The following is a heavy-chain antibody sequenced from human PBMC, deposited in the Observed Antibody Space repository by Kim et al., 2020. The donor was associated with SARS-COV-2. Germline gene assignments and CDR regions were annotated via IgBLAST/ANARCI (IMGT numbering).Heavy chain of an antibody. V-gene: IGHV4-39*07. Sequence: PALRGRVTISVDTSKKQFSLNLSSVTAADTAIYYCARAQGQLLEHFWFDPWGLGALVTVSS. CDR3: ARAQGQLLEHFWFDP. D-gene: IGHD6-13*01. J-gene: IGHJ5*02.